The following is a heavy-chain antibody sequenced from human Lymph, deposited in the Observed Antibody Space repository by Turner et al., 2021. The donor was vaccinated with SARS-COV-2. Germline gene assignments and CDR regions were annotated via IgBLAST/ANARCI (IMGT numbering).Heavy chain of an antibody. D-gene: IGHD2-8*02. CDR2: ISYDGSNE. CDR3: ARDTGGQVDV. CDR1: GFTFSSYA. Sequence: QVQRVESGGGVVQPGSSLGLSCPASGFTFSSYAMHWVRQAPGKGLEWVAVISYDGSNEYYAESVKGRFTISRDNSKNTLYLQMNSLRAEDTAVYDCARDTGGQVDVWGQGTTVTVSS. J-gene: IGHJ6*02. V-gene: IGHV3-30-3*01.